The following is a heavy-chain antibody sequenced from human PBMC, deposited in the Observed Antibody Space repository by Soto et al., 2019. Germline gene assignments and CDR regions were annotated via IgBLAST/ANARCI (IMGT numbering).Heavy chain of an antibody. CDR1: VGSISSSNW. CDR2: IYHSGST. J-gene: IGHJ6*02. Sequence: SETLSLTCAVSVGSISSSNWLSWVRQPPGKGLEWIGEIYHSGSTNYNPSLKSRVTISVDKSKNQFSLKLSSVTAVDTAVYYCASVAVAGQYYYYYYGMDVWGQGTTVTVSS. CDR3: ASVAVAGQYYYYYYGMDV. V-gene: IGHV4-4*02. D-gene: IGHD6-19*01.